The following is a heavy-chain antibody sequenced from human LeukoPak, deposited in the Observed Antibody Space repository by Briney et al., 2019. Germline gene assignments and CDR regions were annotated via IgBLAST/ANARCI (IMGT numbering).Heavy chain of an antibody. D-gene: IGHD1-26*01. J-gene: IGHJ4*02. Sequence: SDTLSLTCTVSGGSISSSTYYWGWIRQPPGKGLEWIGSIYYSGATYYNPSLKSRVTISIDTSKNQFSPRLSSVTAADTAVYYCASPGSGSYYYFDYWGQGTLVTVSS. CDR2: IYYSGAT. CDR3: ASPGSGSYYYFDY. V-gene: IGHV4-39*01. CDR1: GGSISSSTYY.